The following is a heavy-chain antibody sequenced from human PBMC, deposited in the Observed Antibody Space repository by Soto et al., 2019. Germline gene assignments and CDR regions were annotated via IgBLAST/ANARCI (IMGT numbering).Heavy chain of an antibody. CDR2: IYYSGST. D-gene: IGHD3-22*01. CDR1: GGSISSGDYY. Sequence: SETLSLTCTVSGGSISSGDYYWSWIRQPPGKGLEWIGYIYYSGSTYYNPSLKSRVTISVDTSKNQFSLKLSSVTAADTAVYYCASAYYYDSSGYYYRLDYWGQGTLVTVSS. V-gene: IGHV4-30-4*01. J-gene: IGHJ4*02. CDR3: ASAYYYDSSGYYYRLDY.